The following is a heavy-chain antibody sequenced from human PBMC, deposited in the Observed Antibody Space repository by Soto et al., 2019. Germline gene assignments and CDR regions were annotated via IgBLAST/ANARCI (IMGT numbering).Heavy chain of an antibody. CDR1: GGTFSSYT. V-gene: IGHV1-69*04. CDR2: IIPILGIA. J-gene: IGHJ5*02. Sequence: SVKVSCKASGGTFSSYTISWVRQAPGQGLEWMGRIIPILGIANYAQKFQGRVTITADKSTSTAYMELSSLRSEDTAVYYCARERDFSYYYDSSGYYLRFDPWGQGTLVTVSS. CDR3: ARERDFSYYYDSSGYYLRFDP. D-gene: IGHD3-22*01.